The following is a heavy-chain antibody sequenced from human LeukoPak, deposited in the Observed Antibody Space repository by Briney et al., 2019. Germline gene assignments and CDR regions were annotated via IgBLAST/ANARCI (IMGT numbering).Heavy chain of an antibody. Sequence: GGSLRLSCAASGFMFSSNWMSWVRLAPGKGLEWVANIKEDGTETYYVDSVKGRFTISRDNAKNSLYLQMNSLRAEDTALYYCAKDIEDDFWSGSDYWGQGTLVTVSS. CDR3: AKDIEDDFWSGSDY. CDR2: IKEDGTET. V-gene: IGHV3-7*03. CDR1: GFMFSSNW. J-gene: IGHJ4*02. D-gene: IGHD3-3*01.